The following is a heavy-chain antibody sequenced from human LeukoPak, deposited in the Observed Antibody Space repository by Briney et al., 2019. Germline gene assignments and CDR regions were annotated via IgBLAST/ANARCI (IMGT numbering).Heavy chain of an antibody. CDR2: IYTSGST. V-gene: IGHV4-4*09. CDR3: ARRRGYSYLDY. CDR1: GGSISSYY. J-gene: IGHJ4*02. D-gene: IGHD5-18*01. Sequence: SETLSLTCTVSGGSISSYYWSWIRQPPGKGLEWIGYIYTSGSTNYNPSLKSRVTISVDTSKNQFSLKLSSVTAADTAVYYCARRRGYSYLDYWGQGTPVTVSS.